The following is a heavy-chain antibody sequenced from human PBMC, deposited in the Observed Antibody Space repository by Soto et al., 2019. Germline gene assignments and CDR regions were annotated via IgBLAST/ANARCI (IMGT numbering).Heavy chain of an antibody. CDR2: ITSSGGST. V-gene: IGHV3-23*01. CDR1: GFTFRTNV. Sequence: EAQLLESGGGLVQPGGSLRLSCVASGFTFRTNVMSWVRQTPGKGLAWVSAITSSGGSTYYADSVKGRFTISRDNSKNTLYLQMNSLRAEDTAVYHCVKYYTFHGVFDMWGQGTMVTVSS. CDR3: VKYYTFHGVFDM. J-gene: IGHJ3*02. D-gene: IGHD2-8*01.